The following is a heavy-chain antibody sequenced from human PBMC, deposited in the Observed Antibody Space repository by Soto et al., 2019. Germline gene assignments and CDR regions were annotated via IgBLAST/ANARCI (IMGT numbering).Heavy chain of an antibody. CDR2: IYYSGST. J-gene: IGHJ6*02. V-gene: IGHV4-59*01. Sequence: PSETLSLTCTVSGGSISSYYWSWIRQPPGKGLEWIGYIYYSGSTNYNPSLKSRVTISVDTSKNQFSLKLSSVTAADTAVYYCARDSENSDYYYGMDVWGQGTKVTVSS. CDR3: ARDSENSDYYYGMDV. CDR1: GGSISSYY.